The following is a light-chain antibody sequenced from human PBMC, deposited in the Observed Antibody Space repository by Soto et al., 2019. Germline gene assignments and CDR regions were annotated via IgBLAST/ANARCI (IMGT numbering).Light chain of an antibody. Sequence: QSALAQPASVSGSPGQSITISCTGTSSDVGGYNFVSWYQQHPDKAPKLMIYDVTNRPSGVSNRFSGPKSGNTASLTISGLQAEDEADYYCSSYTSISTYVFGTGTKVTVL. J-gene: IGLJ1*01. V-gene: IGLV2-14*01. CDR1: SSDVGGYNF. CDR3: SSYTSISTYV. CDR2: DVT.